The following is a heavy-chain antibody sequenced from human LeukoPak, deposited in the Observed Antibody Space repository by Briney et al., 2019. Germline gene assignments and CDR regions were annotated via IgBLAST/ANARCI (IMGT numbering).Heavy chain of an antibody. V-gene: IGHV1-46*01. CDR2: INPSGGST. D-gene: IGHD6-19*01. CDR3: ATVLSSGWYVDY. J-gene: IGHJ4*02. Sequence: ASVKVSCKASGYTFTSYYMHWVRQAPGQGLEWMGIINPSGGSTSYAQKFQGRVTMTEDTSTDTAYMELSSLRSEDTAVYYCATVLSSGWYVDYWGQGTLVTVSS. CDR1: GYTFTSYY.